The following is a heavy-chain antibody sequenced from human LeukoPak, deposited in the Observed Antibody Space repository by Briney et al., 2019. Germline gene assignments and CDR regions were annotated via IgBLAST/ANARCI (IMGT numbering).Heavy chain of an antibody. D-gene: IGHD2-15*01. V-gene: IGHV4-30-2*01. CDR1: GGSISSGGYS. CDR2: IYHSGST. J-gene: IGHJ4*02. CDR3: ARGYCSGGSCYSVDYFDY. Sequence: SQTLSLTCAVSGGSISSGGYSWSWIRQPPGKGLEWIGYIYHSGSTYYNPSLKSRVTISVDRSKNQFSLKLSSVTAADTAAYYCARGYCSGGSCYSVDYFDYWGQGTLVTVSS.